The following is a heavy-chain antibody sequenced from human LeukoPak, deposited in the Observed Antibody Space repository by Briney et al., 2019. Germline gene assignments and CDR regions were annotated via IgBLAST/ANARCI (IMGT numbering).Heavy chain of an antibody. V-gene: IGHV3-53*04. D-gene: IGHD5-18*01. J-gene: IGHJ6*02. CDR1: GFTVSNNY. Sequence: GVSLRLSCAASGFTVSNNYMNWVRQAPGKGLEWVSTIYSGGSTYYADTVKGRFTISRHNSKNTLDLQMNSLRAEDTAVYYCARSTPVDTARGYYGMDVWGQGTTVTVSS. CDR2: IYSGGST. CDR3: ARSTPVDTARGYYGMDV.